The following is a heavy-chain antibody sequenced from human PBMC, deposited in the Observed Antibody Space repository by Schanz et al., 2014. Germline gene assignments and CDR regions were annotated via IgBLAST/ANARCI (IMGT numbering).Heavy chain of an antibody. D-gene: IGHD1-26*01. Sequence: QVQLVESGGGVVQPGGSLRLSCAGSGFSFSDYGMHWVRQAPGRGLEWVSTITSNGGGTYYADSVKGRFTISRDNAKNSLYLQMNSLRAEDTAVYYCVKDLQRELLRDDHYYGMDVWGQGTTVTVSS. CDR3: VKDLQRELLRDDHYYGMDV. V-gene: IGHV3-NL1*01. J-gene: IGHJ6*02. CDR1: GFSFSDYG. CDR2: ITSNGGGT.